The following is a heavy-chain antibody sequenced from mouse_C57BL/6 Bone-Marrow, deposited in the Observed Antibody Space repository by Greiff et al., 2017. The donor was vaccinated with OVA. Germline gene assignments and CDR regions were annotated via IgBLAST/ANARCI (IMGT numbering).Heavy chain of an antibody. CDR2: IDPANGNT. J-gene: IGHJ4*01. V-gene: IGHV14-3*01. CDR3: ASCYGSSYGRYAMDY. Sequence: EVKLQQSVAELVRPGASVKLSCTASGFNIKNTYMHWVKQRPEQGLEWIGRIDPANGNTKYAPKFQGKATITADTSSNTAYLQLSSLTSEDTAIYYCASCYGSSYGRYAMDYWGQGTSVTVSS. D-gene: IGHD1-1*01. CDR1: GFNIKNTY.